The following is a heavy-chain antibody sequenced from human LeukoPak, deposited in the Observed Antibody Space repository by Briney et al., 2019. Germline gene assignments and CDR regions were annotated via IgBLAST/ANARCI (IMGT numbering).Heavy chain of an antibody. V-gene: IGHV4-34*01. Sequence: SETLSLTCAVYGGSFSGYYWSWIRQPPGKGLEWIGEINHSGSTNYNPSLKSRVTISVDTSKNQFSLKLSSVTAADTAVYYCARRCRTGSMVRGVICNWFDPWGQGTLVTVSS. CDR1: GGSFSGYY. CDR3: ARRCRTGSMVRGVICNWFDP. CDR2: INHSGST. J-gene: IGHJ5*02. D-gene: IGHD3-10*01.